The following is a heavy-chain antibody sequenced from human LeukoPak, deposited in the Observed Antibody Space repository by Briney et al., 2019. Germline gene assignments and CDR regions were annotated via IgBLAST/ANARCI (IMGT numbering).Heavy chain of an antibody. D-gene: IGHD3-22*01. CDR2: IWYDGSNK. CDR1: GFTFSSYG. CDR3: ARFSLYDSSGYARFFDY. Sequence: PGRSLRLSCAASGFTFSSYGMHWVRQAPGKGLEWVAVIWYDGSNKYYADSVKGRFTISRDNSKNTLYLQMNSLRAEDTAVYYCARFSLYDSSGYARFFDYWGQGTLVTVSS. V-gene: IGHV3-33*01. J-gene: IGHJ4*02.